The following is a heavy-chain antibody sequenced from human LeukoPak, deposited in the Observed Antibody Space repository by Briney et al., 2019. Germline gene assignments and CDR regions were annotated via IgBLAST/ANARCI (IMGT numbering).Heavy chain of an antibody. J-gene: IGHJ4*02. D-gene: IGHD6-19*01. CDR3: ARLEAVAGILDY. CDR2: IYYSGST. V-gene: IGHV4-39*01. CDR1: GGSISSSSYY. Sequence: SETLSLTCTVAGGSISSSSYYWGWIRQPPGKGLEWIGSIYYSGSTYYNPSLKSRVTISVDTSKNQFSLKLSSVTAADTAVYYCARLEAVAGILDYWGQGTLVTVSS.